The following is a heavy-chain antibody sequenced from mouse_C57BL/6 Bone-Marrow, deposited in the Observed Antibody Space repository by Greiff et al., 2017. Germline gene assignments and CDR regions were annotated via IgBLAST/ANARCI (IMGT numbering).Heavy chain of an antibody. V-gene: IGHV1-4*01. CDR1: GYTFTSYT. J-gene: IGHJ2*01. CDR2: INPSSGYT. CDR3: ATNGGFDY. D-gene: IGHD4-1*01. Sequence: VQLQQSGAELARPGASVKMSCKASGYTFTSYTMHWVKQRPGQGLEWIGYINPSSGYTKYNQKFKDKATLTADKSSSTAYMQLSSLTSEDSAVYYCATNGGFDYWGQGTTLTVSS.